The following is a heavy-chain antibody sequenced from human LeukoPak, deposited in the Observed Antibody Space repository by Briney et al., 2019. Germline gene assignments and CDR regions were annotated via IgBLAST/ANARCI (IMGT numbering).Heavy chain of an antibody. V-gene: IGHV1-2*02. CDR3: ARTTGNSGYDFDI. Sequence: ASVKVSCKTSGYIFSNYGITWVRQAPGQGLEWMGWINPNSGGTNYAQKFQGRVTMTRDTSISTAYMELSRLRSDDTAVYYCARTTGNSGYDFDIWGQGTMVTVSS. CDR1: GYIFSNYG. J-gene: IGHJ3*02. D-gene: IGHD5-12*01. CDR2: INPNSGGT.